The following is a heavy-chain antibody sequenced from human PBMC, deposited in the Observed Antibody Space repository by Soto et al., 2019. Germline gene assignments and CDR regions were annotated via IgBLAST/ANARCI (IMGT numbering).Heavy chain of an antibody. D-gene: IGHD5-12*01. V-gene: IGHV4-39*01. CDR2: IYYSGST. CDR1: GGSISSSSYY. J-gene: IGHJ4*02. CDR3: ARYNIVATDY. Sequence: SETLSLTCTVSGGSISSSSYYWGWIRQPPGKGLEWIGSIYYSGSTYYNPSLKSRVTISVDTSKNQLSLKLSSVTAADTAVYYCARYNIVATDYWGQGTLDTVSS.